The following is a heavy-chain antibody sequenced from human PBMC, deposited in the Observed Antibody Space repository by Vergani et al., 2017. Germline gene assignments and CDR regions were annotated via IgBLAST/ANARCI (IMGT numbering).Heavy chain of an antibody. CDR3: ARDMTTIFXVVTSPYYYYHMDV. Sequence: QLQLQESGSGLVKPSETLSLTCTVSGDSISSYYWSWIRQPAGKGLEWIGRIYTSGSTNYNPSLKSRVTTSVDTSKNQFSLKLSSVTAADTAVYYCARDMTTIFXVVTSPYYYYHMDVWGKGTTVTVSS. V-gene: IGHV4-4*07. J-gene: IGHJ6*03. CDR1: GDSISSYY. D-gene: IGHD3-3*01. CDR2: IYTSGST.